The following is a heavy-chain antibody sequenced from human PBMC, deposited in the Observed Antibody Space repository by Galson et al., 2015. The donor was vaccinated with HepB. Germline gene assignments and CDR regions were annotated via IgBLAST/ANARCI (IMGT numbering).Heavy chain of an antibody. J-gene: IGHJ6*03. V-gene: IGHV3-7*01. CDR3: ASHSGYYYYMDV. Sequence: LRLSCAASGFTFSNYWMSWVRQAPGKGLEWVANIKQDGSEKYYVDSVKGRFTISRDNAKNSLYLQLNSLRAEDTAVFYCASHSGYYYYMDVWGKGTTVTVSS. CDR2: IKQDGSEK. CDR1: GFTFSNYW.